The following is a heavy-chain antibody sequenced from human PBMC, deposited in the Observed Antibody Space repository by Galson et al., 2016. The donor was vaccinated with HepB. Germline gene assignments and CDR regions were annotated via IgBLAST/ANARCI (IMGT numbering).Heavy chain of an antibody. CDR1: GFIFSNYW. J-gene: IGHJ4*02. V-gene: IGHV3-7*01. Sequence: SLRLSCAASGFIFSNYWMSWVRQAPGKGLEWVSNVSPEGNREGYVDSMKGRFTISRDNAKNSLYLQMNGLRTEDTAVYYCAKDLKSSVAYYFDSWGQGTLVTVSS. CDR3: AKDLKSSVAYYFDS. D-gene: IGHD6-19*01. CDR2: VSPEGNRE.